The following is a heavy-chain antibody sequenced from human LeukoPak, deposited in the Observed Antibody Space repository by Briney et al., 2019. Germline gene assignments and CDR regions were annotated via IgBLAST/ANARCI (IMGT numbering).Heavy chain of an antibody. Sequence: GGSLRLSCAASGFTFSSYAMSWVRQAPGKGLEWVSAISGSGGSTYYADSVKGRFTISRDNSKNTLYLQMDSLRAEDTAVYYCAKPARGYYYYGMDVWGQGTTVTVSS. CDR2: ISGSGGST. J-gene: IGHJ6*02. CDR3: AKPARGYYYYGMDV. V-gene: IGHV3-23*01. D-gene: IGHD3-10*01. CDR1: GFTFSSYA.